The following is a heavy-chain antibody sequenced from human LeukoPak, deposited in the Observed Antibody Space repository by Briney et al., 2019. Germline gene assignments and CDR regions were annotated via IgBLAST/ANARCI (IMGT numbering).Heavy chain of an antibody. D-gene: IGHD4-17*01. Sequence: GESLKISCKGSGYSFTNYWIGWVRQMPGKGLEWMGIIYPGDSDTRYSPSFQGQVTISADKSISTAYLQWSSLKASDTAMYYCARHRLDYGDYRTINWFDPWGQGTLVTVSS. CDR3: ARHRLDYGDYRTINWFDP. J-gene: IGHJ5*02. V-gene: IGHV5-51*01. CDR1: GYSFTNYW. CDR2: IYPGDSDT.